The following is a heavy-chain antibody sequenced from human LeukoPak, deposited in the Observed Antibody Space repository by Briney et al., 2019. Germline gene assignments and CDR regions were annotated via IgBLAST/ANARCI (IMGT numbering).Heavy chain of an antibody. CDR1: GLSFSRHW. CDR3: AILDTTETPSSAFDI. CDR2: INGDASIT. D-gene: IGHD4-17*01. V-gene: IGHV3-74*01. Sequence: GGSLRLSCTASGLSFSRHWMHWVRQAPGKRPVWVSRINGDASITAYADSVKGRYTISRDNAKNTVYLQMSSLRAEDTAVFYCAILDTTETPSSAFDIWGQGTMVTVSS. J-gene: IGHJ3*02.